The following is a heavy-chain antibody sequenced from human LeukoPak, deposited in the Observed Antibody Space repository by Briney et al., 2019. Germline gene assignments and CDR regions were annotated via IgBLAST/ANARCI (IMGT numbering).Heavy chain of an antibody. V-gene: IGHV3-48*02. CDR1: GFTFSSYS. CDR3: AREVDYDYVWGSYPFDY. CDR2: ISSSSSTI. J-gene: IGHJ4*02. D-gene: IGHD3-16*02. Sequence: PGGSLRLSCAASGFTFSSYSMNWVRQAPGKGLEWVSYISSSSSTIYYADSVKGRFTISRDNAENSLYLQMNSLRDEDTAVYYCAREVDYDYVWGSYPFDYWGQGTLVTVSS.